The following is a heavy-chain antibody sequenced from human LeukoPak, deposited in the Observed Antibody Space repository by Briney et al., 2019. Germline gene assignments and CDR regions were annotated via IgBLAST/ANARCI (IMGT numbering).Heavy chain of an antibody. CDR3: ARHVEHAAYFHH. CDR1: GVSISDFH. J-gene: IGHJ4*02. V-gene: IGHV4-59*08. D-gene: IGHD1/OR15-1a*01. Sequence: SETLSLTCTVAGVSISDFHWSWLRQSPVKGLEWIGWITNSGDANYNPSLESRLAMSAETTKRQLSLRVTSVTDADTAVYYCARHVEHAAYFHHWGQGILVTVSS. CDR2: ITNSGDA.